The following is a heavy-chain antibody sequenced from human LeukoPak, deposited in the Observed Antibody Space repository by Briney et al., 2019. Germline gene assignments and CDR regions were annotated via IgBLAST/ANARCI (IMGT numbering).Heavy chain of an antibody. D-gene: IGHD3-10*01. V-gene: IGHV1-24*01. CDR1: GYTLTELS. J-gene: IGHJ4*02. CDR2: FDPEDGET. Sequence: ASVKVSCTVSGYTLTELSMHWVRQAPGKGLEWMGGFDPEDGETIYAQKFQGRVTMTEDTSTDTAYMELSSLRSEDTAVYYCATDPLSDDYGSGTDYWGQGTLVTVSS. CDR3: ATDPLSDDYGSGTDY.